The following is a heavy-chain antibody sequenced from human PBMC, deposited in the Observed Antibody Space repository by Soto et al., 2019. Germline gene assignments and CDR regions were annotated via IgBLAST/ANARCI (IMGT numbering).Heavy chain of an antibody. CDR1: GGSLSSYY. J-gene: IGHJ5*02. Sequence: SETLSLTCPVSGGSLSSYYWSWIRQPAGKGLEWIGRIYTSGSTNYNPSLKSRVTMSADTSKNQFSLKLSSVTAADTAVYYCARDLMTDLYADYNWFDPWGQGTLVTVSS. CDR3: ARDLMTDLYADYNWFDP. D-gene: IGHD2-2*01. CDR2: IYTSGST. V-gene: IGHV4-4*07.